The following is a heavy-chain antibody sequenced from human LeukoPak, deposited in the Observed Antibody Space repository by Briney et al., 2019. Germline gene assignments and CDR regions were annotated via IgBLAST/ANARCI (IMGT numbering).Heavy chain of an antibody. CDR1: GGTFSSYA. CDR2: ISPLFGSA. D-gene: IGHD3-16*01. CDR3: ARGYAFDY. J-gene: IGHJ4*02. Sequence: SVKVSCKASGGTFSSYAISWVRQAPGQGLEWMGGISPLFGSAKYAQKFQGRVTITADESTSTAYMELSSLRSEDTAVYYCARGYAFDYWGQGTLVTVSS. V-gene: IGHV1-69*13.